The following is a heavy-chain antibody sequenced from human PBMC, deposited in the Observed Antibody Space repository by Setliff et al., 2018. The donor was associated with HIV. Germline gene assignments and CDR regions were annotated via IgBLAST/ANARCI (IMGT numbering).Heavy chain of an antibody. CDR3: ARGGDWDYNYYMDV. V-gene: IGHV4-34*01. D-gene: IGHD3-16*01. J-gene: IGHJ6*03. CDR2: INHSGST. Sequence: SETLSLTCAVYGGSFSGFYWNWIRQPPGKGLEWIGEINHSGSTNYNPSLKSRVTISVDTSKNQFSLQLNSVTPEDTAVYFCARGGDWDYNYYMDVWDKGTTVTVSS. CDR1: GGSFSGFY.